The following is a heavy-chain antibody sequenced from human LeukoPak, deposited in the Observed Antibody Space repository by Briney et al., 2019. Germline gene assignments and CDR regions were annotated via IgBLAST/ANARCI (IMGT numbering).Heavy chain of an antibody. CDR1: GYSISSGYY. CDR3: ARVFGYSYGFDY. CDR2: IYHSGST. Sequence: SETLSLTCTVSGYSISSGYYWGWIRQPPGRVLEWIGSIYHSGSTYYNPSLKSRVTISVDTSKNHFSLTLSSVTAADTAVYYCARVFGYSYGFDYWGQGTLVTVSS. D-gene: IGHD5-18*01. J-gene: IGHJ4*02. V-gene: IGHV4-38-2*02.